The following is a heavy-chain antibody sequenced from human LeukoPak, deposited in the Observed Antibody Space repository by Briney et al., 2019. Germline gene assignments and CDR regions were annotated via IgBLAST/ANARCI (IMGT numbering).Heavy chain of an antibody. CDR1: GGSISSYY. D-gene: IGHD1-26*01. CDR3: ARLPSASGSWFDP. V-gene: IGHV4-59*08. Sequence: SETLSLTCTLSGGSISSYYWSWVRPPPGKGGEWMGYIYYSGSINYNLSLQCRVNMSVDTSKPKFSLKLRCMTAADTAVYYWARLPSASGSWFDPWGQGTLVTVSA. CDR2: IYYSGSI. J-gene: IGHJ5*02.